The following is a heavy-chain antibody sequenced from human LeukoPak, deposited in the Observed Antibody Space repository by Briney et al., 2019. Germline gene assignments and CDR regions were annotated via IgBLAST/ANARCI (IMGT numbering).Heavy chain of an antibody. J-gene: IGHJ6*03. V-gene: IGHV3-53*01. CDR3: ARDGCGNNYMDV. Sequence: PGGSLRLSCAASGFTASSNFMSCVRQAPGKGLEWVSVIYSGGTTYYADSVKGRFTISRDNSKNTLSLKMNSLRAEDTAVYYCARDGCGNNYMDVWGKGTTVTVSS. CDR1: GFTASSNF. CDR2: IYSGGTT. D-gene: IGHD1/OR15-1a*01.